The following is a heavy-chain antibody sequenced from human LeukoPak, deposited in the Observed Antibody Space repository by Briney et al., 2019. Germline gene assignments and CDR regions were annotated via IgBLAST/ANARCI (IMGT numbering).Heavy chain of an antibody. J-gene: IGHJ4*02. CDR3: AKGGYYDSSGSQGGY. CDR2: IYSGGST. Sequence: GGSLRLSCAASGFTVSSNYISWVRQAPGKGLEWVSVIYSGGSTYYADSVKGRFTISRDNSKNTLYLQMNSLRAEDTAVYYCAKGGYYDSSGSQGGYWGQGTLVTVSS. CDR1: GFTVSSNY. D-gene: IGHD3-22*01. V-gene: IGHV3-53*01.